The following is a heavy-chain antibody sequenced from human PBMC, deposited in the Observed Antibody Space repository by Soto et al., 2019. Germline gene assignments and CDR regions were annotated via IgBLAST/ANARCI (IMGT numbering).Heavy chain of an antibody. CDR1: GYSFSDSW. D-gene: IGHD5-12*01. V-gene: IGHV5-10-1*01. Sequence: PGESLKISCHASGYSFSDSWISWVRQLPGKGLEWMGRIDPTDSYTTYSPSFQGHVTISVDKSITTAYLQWSSLKASDTATYYCARHSGHDQPLLLFDFWGQGTLVTVSS. CDR3: ARHSGHDQPLLLFDF. CDR2: IDPTDSYT. J-gene: IGHJ4*02.